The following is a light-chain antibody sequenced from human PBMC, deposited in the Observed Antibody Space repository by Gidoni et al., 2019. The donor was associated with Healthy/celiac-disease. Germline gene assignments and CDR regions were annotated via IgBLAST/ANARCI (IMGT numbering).Light chain of an antibody. CDR1: ALPKHY. CDR3: QSADSSGTSVV. CDR2: KDS. Sequence: SYELPQPPSVSVSPRQTARITCSGDALPKHYAYWYQQKPGQAPVLVIYKDSERPSGISERFSGSSSGTTVTLTISGVQAEDEADYYCQSADSSGTSVVFGGGTKLTVL. J-gene: IGLJ2*01. V-gene: IGLV3-25*02.